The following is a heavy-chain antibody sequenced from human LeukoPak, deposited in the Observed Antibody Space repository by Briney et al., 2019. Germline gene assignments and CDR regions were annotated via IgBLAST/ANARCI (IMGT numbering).Heavy chain of an antibody. CDR2: IYYSGST. CDR1: GGSISSSSYY. Sequence: SETLSLTCTVSGGSISSSSYYWGWNRQPPGKGLEWIGSIYYSGSTYYNPSLKSRVTISVDTSKNQFSLNLSSVTAAGTAVYFCARDEGSSYPFDYWGQGTLVTVSS. J-gene: IGHJ4*02. D-gene: IGHD2-2*01. V-gene: IGHV4-39*07. CDR3: ARDEGSSYPFDY.